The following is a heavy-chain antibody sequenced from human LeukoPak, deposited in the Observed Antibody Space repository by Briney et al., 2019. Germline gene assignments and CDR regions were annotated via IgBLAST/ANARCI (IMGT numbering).Heavy chain of an antibody. CDR3: VRGTRSAFDY. CDR1: GGSISSGDYY. CDR2: IYYSGST. Sequence: SETLSLTCTVSGGSISSGDYYWSWIRQPPGKGLEWIGYIYYSGSTYYNPSLKSRVTISVDTSKNQFSLKLSSVTAADTAVYYCVRGTRSAFDYWGQGTLVTVSS. J-gene: IGHJ4*02. D-gene: IGHD2-2*01. V-gene: IGHV4-30-4*01.